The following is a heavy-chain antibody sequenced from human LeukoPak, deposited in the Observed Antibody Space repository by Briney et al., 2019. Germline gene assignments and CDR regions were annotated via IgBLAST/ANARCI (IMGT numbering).Heavy chain of an antibody. D-gene: IGHD6-19*01. CDR1: GFTFSSYA. J-gene: IGHJ4*02. CDR2: ISGSGGST. CDR3: AKGSRDSSGWYRDY. Sequence: GGSLRLSCAASGFTFSSYAMSWVRQAPGKGLEWVSAISGSGGSTYYADSVKGRFTISRDNSKNTLYLQMNSLRAEDTAVYYCAKGSRDSSGWYRDYWGQGTLVTVSS. V-gene: IGHV3-23*01.